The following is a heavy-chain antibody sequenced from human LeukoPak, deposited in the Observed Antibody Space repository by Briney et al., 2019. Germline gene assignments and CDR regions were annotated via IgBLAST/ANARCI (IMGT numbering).Heavy chain of an antibody. D-gene: IGHD3-10*01. CDR1: GGSFSGYY. CDR3: ARLRSPFITMVRGVTGWFDP. V-gene: IGHV4-34*01. CDR2: INHSGST. J-gene: IGHJ5*02. Sequence: SGTLSLTCAVYGGSFSGYYWSWIRQPPGKGLEWIGEINHSGSTNYNPSLKSRVTISVDTSKNQFSLKLSSVTAADTAVYYCARLRSPFITMVRGVTGWFDPWGQGTLVTVSS.